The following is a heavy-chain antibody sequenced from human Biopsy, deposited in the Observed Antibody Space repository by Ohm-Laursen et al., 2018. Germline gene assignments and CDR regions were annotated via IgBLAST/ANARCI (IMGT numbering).Heavy chain of an antibody. CDR1: GFPFTGFS. Sequence: SLRLSCAASGFPFTGFSMDWVRQAPGKGLEWVAVISDDGRNKYYVDSVKGRFTISRDNSKNTLYLQMNNLRAEDTAVFYCAKDLRNNNWGVENWGQGSQVIVSS. D-gene: IGHD7-27*01. J-gene: IGHJ4*02. CDR3: AKDLRNNNWGVEN. CDR2: ISDDGRNK. V-gene: IGHV3-30*18.